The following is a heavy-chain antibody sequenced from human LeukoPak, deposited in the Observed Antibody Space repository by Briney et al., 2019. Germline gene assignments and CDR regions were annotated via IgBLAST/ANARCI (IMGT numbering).Heavy chain of an antibody. J-gene: IGHJ6*02. D-gene: IGHD4-11*01. CDR2: IYSGGST. CDR1: GFTVSSNY. V-gene: IGHV3-53*01. CDR3: AKPNSNYLPGVIGMDV. Sequence: GGSLRLSCAASGFTVSSNYMSWVRQAPGKGLEWVSVIYSGGSTYYADSVKGRFTISRDNSKNTLYLQMNSLRAEDTAVYYCAKPNSNYLPGVIGMDVWGQGTTVTVSS.